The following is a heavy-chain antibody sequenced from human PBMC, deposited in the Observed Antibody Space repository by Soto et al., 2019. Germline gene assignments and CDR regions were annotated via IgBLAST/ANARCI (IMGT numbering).Heavy chain of an antibody. CDR2: IYWDDDK. J-gene: IGHJ4*02. D-gene: IGHD6-19*01. CDR3: AHIVVAGLGYYFDY. V-gene: IGHV2-5*02. Sequence: QITLKESGPTLVKPTQTLTLTCTFSGFSLSSTRMAVGWIRQPPGKALEWLALIYWDDDKRYSPFLKSRLTILKATSKQQAVLTMSHMAPVTTASYYCAHIVVAGLGYYFDYWGQGTLVTVSS. CDR1: GFSLSSTRMA.